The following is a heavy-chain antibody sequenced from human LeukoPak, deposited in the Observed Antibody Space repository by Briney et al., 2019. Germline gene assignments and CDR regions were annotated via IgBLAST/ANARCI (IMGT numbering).Heavy chain of an antibody. CDR1: GYTFTGYY. CDR3: ARDGGIVGAAYFDY. D-gene: IGHD1-26*01. V-gene: IGHV1-2*02. CDR2: INPNRGGT. J-gene: IGHJ4*02. Sequence: ASVKVSCKASGYTFTGYYMHWVRQAPGQRLEWMGWINPNRGGTNYAQKFQGRVTMTRDTSISTAYMELSRLRSDDTAVYYCARDGGIVGAAYFDYWGQGTLVTVSS.